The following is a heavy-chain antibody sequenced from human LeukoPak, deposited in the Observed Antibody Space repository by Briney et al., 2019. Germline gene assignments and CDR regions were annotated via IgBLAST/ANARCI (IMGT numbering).Heavy chain of an antibody. Sequence: GGSLRLSCAASGFTFSSYWMSWVRQAPGKGLEWVANIKQDGSGKYYVDSVKGRFTISRDNAKNSLYLQMNSLRAEDTAVYYCARAVTAIGYYFDYWGQGTLVTVSS. V-gene: IGHV3-7*01. CDR3: ARAVTAIGYYFDY. CDR2: IKQDGSGK. J-gene: IGHJ4*02. D-gene: IGHD2-21*02. CDR1: GFTFSSYW.